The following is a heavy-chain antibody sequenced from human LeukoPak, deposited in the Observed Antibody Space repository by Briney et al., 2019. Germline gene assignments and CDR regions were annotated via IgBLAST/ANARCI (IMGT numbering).Heavy chain of an antibody. D-gene: IGHD3-3*01. V-gene: IGHV1-69*01. CDR2: IIPIFGTA. CDR1: GGTFSSYA. J-gene: IGHJ4*02. Sequence: EASVKVSCKASGGTFSSYAISWVRQAPGQGLERMGGIIPIFGTANYAQKFQGRVTITADESTSTAYMELSSLRSEDTAVYYCARPSIDFWSGYYTPFDYWGQGTLVTVSS. CDR3: ARPSIDFWSGYYTPFDY.